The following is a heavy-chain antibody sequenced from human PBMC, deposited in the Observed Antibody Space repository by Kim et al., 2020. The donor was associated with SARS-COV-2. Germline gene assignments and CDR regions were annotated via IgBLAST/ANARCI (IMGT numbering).Heavy chain of an antibody. CDR1: NYTFITYG. CDR2: ISGNNGHT. D-gene: IGHD3-9*01. CDR3: AGHSPYYDILTGYGARAFDI. J-gene: IGHJ3*02. Sequence: ASVKVSCKASNYTFITYGIIWVRQAPGQGLEWMGWISGNNGHTNYAQNLQGRVTLTTDISTSTAYMEMRNLRSDDTGLYFCAGHSPYYDILTGYGARAFDIWGQGTMVTVSA. V-gene: IGHV1-18*01.